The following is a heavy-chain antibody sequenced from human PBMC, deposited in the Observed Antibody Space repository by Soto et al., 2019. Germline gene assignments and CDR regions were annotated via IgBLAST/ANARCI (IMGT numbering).Heavy chain of an antibody. CDR3: ARDNEGGDYGDY. CDR1: GFPFSDYY. CDR2: ISSSGSTI. D-gene: IGHD4-17*01. J-gene: IGHJ4*02. Sequence: LRLSCAASGFPFSDYYMRWIRQAPGKGLEWVSYISSSGSTIYYADSVKGRFTISRDNAKNSLYLQMNRLRAEDTAVYYCARDNEGGDYGDYWGQGTLVTVSS. V-gene: IGHV3-11*01.